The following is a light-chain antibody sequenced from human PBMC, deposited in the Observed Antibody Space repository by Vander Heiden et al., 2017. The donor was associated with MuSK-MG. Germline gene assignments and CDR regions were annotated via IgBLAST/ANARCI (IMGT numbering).Light chain of an antibody. CDR3: NSFTTSSTWV. Sequence: QSALTQPAYVSGSPGQSITISCSGTSSDIGHGDYVSWYQQHPGNAPKLLIYDVSDRPAGVSNRFSGSKSGNTASLTISGLQAEDEADYYCNSFTTSSTWVFGGGTKMTVL. V-gene: IGLV2-14*03. CDR2: DVS. CDR1: SSDIGHGDY. J-gene: IGLJ3*02.